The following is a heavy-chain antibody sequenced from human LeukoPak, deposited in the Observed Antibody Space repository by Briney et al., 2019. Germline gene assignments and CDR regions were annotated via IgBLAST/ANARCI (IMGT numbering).Heavy chain of an antibody. CDR1: GFSFSNYA. CDR2: ISYDGSNK. J-gene: IGHJ4*02. V-gene: IGHV3-30*04. CDR3: ARDHYYGSGSYTAFDF. D-gene: IGHD3-10*01. Sequence: GGSLRLSCAASGFSFSNYAIHWVRQAPGKGPEWVAVISYDGSNKYYADSMKGRFTISRDNSKNTLYLQVNSLRGEDTAVYYCARDHYYGSGSYTAFDFWGQGTLVTVSS.